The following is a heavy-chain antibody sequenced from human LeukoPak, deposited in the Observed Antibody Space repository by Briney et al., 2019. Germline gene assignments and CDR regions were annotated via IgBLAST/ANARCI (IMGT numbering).Heavy chain of an antibody. V-gene: IGHV3-30-3*01. D-gene: IGHD2-2*01. CDR3: AKDNRYCSSTSCSPLFDY. CDR2: VSHIESHNK. Sequence: GASLRLSCTASGLTFSTRVMHWVRQAPGEGLEWVALVSHIESHNKQYADSMKGRFTISRDNSKSTLYLQMDSLRAEDTAVYYCAKDNRYCSSTSCSPLFDYWGQGTLVTVSS. CDR1: GLTFSTRV. J-gene: IGHJ4*02.